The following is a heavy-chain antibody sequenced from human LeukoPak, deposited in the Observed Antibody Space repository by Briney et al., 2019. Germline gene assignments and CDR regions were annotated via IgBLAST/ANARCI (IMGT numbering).Heavy chain of an antibody. J-gene: IGHJ4*02. V-gene: IGHV1-8*02. CDR1: GYTFTSYG. D-gene: IGHD6-6*01. CDR2: MNPNSGDT. Sequence: ASVKVSCKASGYTFTSYGISWVRQATGQGLEWMGWMNPNSGDTGYAQKFQGRVTMTRNTSISTAYMELSSLRSEDTAVYYCARGHALSSDFDYWGQGTLVTVSS. CDR3: ARGHALSSDFDY.